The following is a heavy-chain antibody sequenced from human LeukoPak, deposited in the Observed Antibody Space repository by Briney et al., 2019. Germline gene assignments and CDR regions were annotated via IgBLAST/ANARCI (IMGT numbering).Heavy chain of an antibody. V-gene: IGHV4-59*01. CDR1: GGSISSYY. CDR3: ASTRSSGWYLYYFDY. CDR2: IYYSGST. J-gene: IGHJ4*02. Sequence: PSETLSLTCTVSGGSISSYYWSWTRQPPGKGLEWIGYIYYSGSTNYNPSLKSRVTISVDTSKNQFSLKLSSVTAADTAVYYCASTRSSGWYLYYFDYWGQGTLVTVSS. D-gene: IGHD6-19*01.